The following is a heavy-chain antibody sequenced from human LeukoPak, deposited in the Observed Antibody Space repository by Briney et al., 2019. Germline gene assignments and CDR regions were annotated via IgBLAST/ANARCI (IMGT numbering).Heavy chain of an antibody. Sequence: SETLSLTCTVSGASISSYYWSWIRQPPGKGLEWLGYIYYSGSTNYNPSLKSRVTISVDTSKNQFSLKLSSVAAADTAVYYCARIPYSSGWYGAGGVHYYFDYWGQGTLVTVSS. CDR1: GASISSYY. CDR3: ARIPYSSGWYGAGGVHYYFDY. J-gene: IGHJ4*02. V-gene: IGHV4-59*01. D-gene: IGHD6-19*01. CDR2: IYYSGST.